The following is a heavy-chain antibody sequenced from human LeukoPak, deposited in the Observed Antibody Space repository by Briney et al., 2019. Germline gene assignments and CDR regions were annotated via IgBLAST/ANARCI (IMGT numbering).Heavy chain of an antibody. CDR2: ISYDGSNK. V-gene: IGHV3-30*18. Sequence: SLRLSCAASGXTFSSYGMHWVRQAPGKGLEWVAVISYDGSNKYYADSVKGRFTISRDNSKNTLYLQMNSLRAEDTAVYYCAKDRDYKDYYYGMDVWGQGTTVTVSS. J-gene: IGHJ6*02. D-gene: IGHD4-11*01. CDR3: AKDRDYKDYYYGMDV. CDR1: GXTFSSYG.